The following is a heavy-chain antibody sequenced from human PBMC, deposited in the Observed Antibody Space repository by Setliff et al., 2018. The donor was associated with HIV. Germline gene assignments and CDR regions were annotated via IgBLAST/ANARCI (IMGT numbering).Heavy chain of an antibody. D-gene: IGHD2-2*01. V-gene: IGHV4-38-2*02. CDR1: GFSISGGYF. J-gene: IGHJ6*03. CDR3: ARHRDPPGTSWIFYYYYMDL. Sequence: PSETLSLTCTVFGFSISGGYFWGWIRQPPGKGPEWIGSIDYSGSTYYNSSLRSRLTILVDTSRNQFSLSLSSVTAADTAVYYCARHRDPPGTSWIFYYYYMDLWGGGTTVTVSS. CDR2: IDYSGST.